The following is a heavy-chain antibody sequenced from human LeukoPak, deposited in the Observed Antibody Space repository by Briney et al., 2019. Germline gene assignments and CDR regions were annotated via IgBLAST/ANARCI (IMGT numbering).Heavy chain of an antibody. CDR2: IRYDGSNK. D-gene: IGHD1-1*01. J-gene: IGHJ4*02. CDR1: GFTFSSYG. Sequence: GGPLRLSCAASGFTFSSYGMHWVRQAPGKGLEGVAFIRYDGSNKYYADCVKGVFNISRDSDKNTLYLEMNSLRAEDTAVYYCARGTYTGSRPDYWGQGTLVTVSS. CDR3: ARGTYTGSRPDY. V-gene: IGHV3-30*02.